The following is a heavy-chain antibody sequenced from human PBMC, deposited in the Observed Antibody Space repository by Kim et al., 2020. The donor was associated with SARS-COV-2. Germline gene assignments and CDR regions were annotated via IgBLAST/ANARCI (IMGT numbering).Heavy chain of an antibody. J-gene: IGHJ5*02. CDR2: INHSGST. CDR1: GGSFSGYF. D-gene: IGHD3-10*01. CDR3: ARGSYYITWYGVRCWFDP. Sequence: SETLSLTCAVYGGSFSGYFWSWIRQPPGKGLEWIGEINHSGSTNYNPSLKTRVTISVDTSKNQISLKLISVTAADTALYYCARGSYYITWYGVRCWFDP. V-gene: IGHV4-34*01.